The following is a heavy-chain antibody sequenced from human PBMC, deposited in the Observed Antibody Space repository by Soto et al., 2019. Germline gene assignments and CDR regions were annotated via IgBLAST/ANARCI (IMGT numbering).Heavy chain of an antibody. J-gene: IGHJ4*02. D-gene: IGHD3-22*01. Sequence: GASVKVSCKASGGTFSSYAISWVRQAPGQGLEWMGGIIPIFGTANYAQEFQGRVTITADKSTSTAYMELSSLRSEDTAVYYCARTYYYDSSGPFDYWGQGTLVTVSS. CDR2: IIPIFGTA. CDR1: GGTFSSYA. V-gene: IGHV1-69*06. CDR3: ARTYYYDSSGPFDY.